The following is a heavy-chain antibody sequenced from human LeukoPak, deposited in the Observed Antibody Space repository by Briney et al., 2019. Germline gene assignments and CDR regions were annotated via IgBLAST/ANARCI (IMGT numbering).Heavy chain of an antibody. Sequence: GASVKVSCKASGGTFSSYAISWVRQAPGQGLEWMGGIIPIFGTANYAQRFQGRVTITADESTSTAYMELSRLRSDDTAVYYCARNGWELPLDIWGQGTTVTVS. CDR3: ARNGWELPLDI. J-gene: IGHJ6*02. D-gene: IGHD1-26*01. V-gene: IGHV1-69*13. CDR1: GGTFSSYA. CDR2: IIPIFGTA.